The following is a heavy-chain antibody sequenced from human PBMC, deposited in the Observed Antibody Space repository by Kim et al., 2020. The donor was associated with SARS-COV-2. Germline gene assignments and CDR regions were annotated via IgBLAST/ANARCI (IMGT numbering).Heavy chain of an antibody. CDR2: INHSGST. CDR1: GGSFSGYY. Sequence: SETLSLTCAVYGGSFSGYYWSWIRQPPGKGLEWIGEINHSGSTNYNPSLKSRVTISVDTSKNQFSLKLSSVTAADTAVYYCARAPGWRDAFDIWGRGTMVTVSS. J-gene: IGHJ3*02. V-gene: IGHV4-34*01. CDR3: ARAPGWRDAFDI. D-gene: IGHD2-15*01.